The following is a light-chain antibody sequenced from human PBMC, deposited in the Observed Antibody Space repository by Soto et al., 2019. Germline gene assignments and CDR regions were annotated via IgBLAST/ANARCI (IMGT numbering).Light chain of an antibody. Sequence: QSALTQPASVSGSPGQSITISCTGTSSDVGAYNFVSWYQQYPGKAPKLMIYEVSNRPSGVSNRFSGSKSGNTASLTISGLQAEDEADYYCSSYTSSSPYVVFGGGTKLTVL. CDR1: SSDVGAYNF. CDR3: SSYTSSSPYVV. V-gene: IGLV2-14*01. CDR2: EVS. J-gene: IGLJ2*01.